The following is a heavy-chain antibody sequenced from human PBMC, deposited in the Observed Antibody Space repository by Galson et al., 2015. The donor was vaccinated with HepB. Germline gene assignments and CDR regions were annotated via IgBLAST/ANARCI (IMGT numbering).Heavy chain of an antibody. J-gene: IGHJ6*02. D-gene: IGHD7-27*01. CDR2: INPNSGGT. CDR1: GYTFTGYY. CDR3: ARTGAYYYYGMDV. Sequence: SVKDSCKASGYTFTGYYMHWVRQAPGQGLEWMGRINPNSGGTNYAQKFQGRVTMTRDTSISTAYMELSRLRSDDTAVYYCARTGAYYYYGMDVWGQGATVTVSS. V-gene: IGHV1-2*06.